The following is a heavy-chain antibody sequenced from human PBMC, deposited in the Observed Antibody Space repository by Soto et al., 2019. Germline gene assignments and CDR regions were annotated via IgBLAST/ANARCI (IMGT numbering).Heavy chain of an antibody. D-gene: IGHD3-10*01. CDR2: VYHTGHA. V-gene: IGHV4-31*03. CDR3: TRERGLGASMVRRARWFDP. J-gene: IGHJ5*02. CDR1: GGSIGNGGYH. Sequence: QVQLQESGPGLVKPSETLTLTCTVSGGSIGNGGYHWTWIRLSPGKGLEWIGYVYHTGHADYNPSLKGRLSISVDTSMNQFSLNLNSLTAADTALYYCTRERGLGASMVRRARWFDPWGQGIMVTVSS.